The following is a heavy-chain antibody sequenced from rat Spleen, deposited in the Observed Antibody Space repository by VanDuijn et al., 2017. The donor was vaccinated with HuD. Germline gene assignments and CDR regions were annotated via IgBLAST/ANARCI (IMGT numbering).Heavy chain of an antibody. CDR3: TTDLDYYDGSYYVNWFAY. Sequence: EVHLVESGGGLVQPGRSLKLSCAASGITFSDYAMAWVRQAPKKGLEGVATIIYDGSSTFYRDSVRGRFTISRDNAKSTLYLQMDSLRSEDMATYYCTTDLDYYDGSYYVNWFAYWGQGTLVTVSS. CDR2: IIYDGSST. D-gene: IGHD1-12*02. CDR1: GITFSDYA. J-gene: IGHJ3*01. V-gene: IGHV5S10*01.